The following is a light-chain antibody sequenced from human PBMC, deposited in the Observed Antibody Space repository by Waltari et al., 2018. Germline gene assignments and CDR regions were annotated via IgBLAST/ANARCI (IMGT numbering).Light chain of an antibody. Sequence: QSALTQPASVSGSPGQSITISCTGTISDIGDYNYVSWYQQYPGKAPTLIIFAVNKRSSEVSNRFSGSKSGNTASLTISGLQAGDEADYYCNSYTFSNTWVFGGGTKLTVL. CDR2: AVN. V-gene: IGLV2-14*01. CDR3: NSYTFSNTWV. J-gene: IGLJ3*02. CDR1: ISDIGDYNY.